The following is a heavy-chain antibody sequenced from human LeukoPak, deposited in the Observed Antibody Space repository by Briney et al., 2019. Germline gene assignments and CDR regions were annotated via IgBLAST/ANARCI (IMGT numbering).Heavy chain of an antibody. Sequence: SQTLSLTCTVSGGSISSGDYYWSWIRQPPGKGLEWIGYIYYSGSTYYNPSLKSRVTISVDTSKNQFSLKLSSVTAADTAVYYCARASSIVVVVAHVFDIWGQGTMVTVSS. D-gene: IGHD2-15*01. CDR2: IYYSGST. CDR1: GGSISSGDYY. J-gene: IGHJ3*02. V-gene: IGHV4-30-4*08. CDR3: ARASSIVVVVAHVFDI.